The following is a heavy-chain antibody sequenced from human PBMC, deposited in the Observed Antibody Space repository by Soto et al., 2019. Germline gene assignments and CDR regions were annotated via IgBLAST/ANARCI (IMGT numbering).Heavy chain of an antibody. V-gene: IGHV3-30*03. J-gene: IGHJ4*02. CDR3: ARGRPPHEY. CDR1: GFTLSTYD. CDR2: MSFDESNK. Sequence: QVQLVESGGGVVQPGRSLRLSCAASGFTLSTYDMHWVRQAPGKGLEWVTLMSFDESNKYYADSVKGRFTISRDNSKNTLSLHMNTSGGAATVVYYGARGRPPHEYWGQGTLVTVTS.